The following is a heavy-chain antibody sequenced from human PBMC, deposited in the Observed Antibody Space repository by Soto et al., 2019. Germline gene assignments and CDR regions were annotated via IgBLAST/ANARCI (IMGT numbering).Heavy chain of an antibody. CDR2: IKSKTDGGTT. D-gene: IGHD2-2*01. J-gene: IGHJ6*02. V-gene: IGHV3-15*07. CDR3: TTRLVVPAAMDGLPYYGMDV. CDR1: GFTFSNAW. Sequence: EVQLVESGGGLVKPGGSLRLSCAASGFTFSNAWMNWVRQAPGKGLEWVGRIKSKTDGGTTDYAAPVKGRFTISRDDSKNTLYLKMNSLKTEDTAVYYCTTRLVVPAAMDGLPYYGMDVWGQGTTVTVSS.